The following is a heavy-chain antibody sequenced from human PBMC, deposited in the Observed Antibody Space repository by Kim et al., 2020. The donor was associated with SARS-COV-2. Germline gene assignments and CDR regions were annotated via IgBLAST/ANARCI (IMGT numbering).Heavy chain of an antibody. Sequence: TNYHPSLKSRVTISVDTSKNQFSLKLSSVTAADTAVYYCARSPRLWYFDYWGQGTLVTVSS. J-gene: IGHJ4*02. CDR3: ARSPRLWYFDY. V-gene: IGHV4-34*01. CDR2: T.